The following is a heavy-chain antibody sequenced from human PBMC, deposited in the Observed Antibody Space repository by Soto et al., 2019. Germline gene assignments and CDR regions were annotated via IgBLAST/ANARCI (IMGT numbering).Heavy chain of an antibody. Sequence: GGSLRLSCAASGFTFSSYAMSWVRQAPGKGLEWVSAISGSGGSTYYADSVKGRFTISRDNSKNTLYLQMNSLRAEDTAVYYCAKPFSEYCSGGSCYSGFDYWGQGTLVTVSS. CDR3: AKPFSEYCSGGSCYSGFDY. V-gene: IGHV3-23*01. CDR2: ISGSGGST. J-gene: IGHJ4*02. D-gene: IGHD2-15*01. CDR1: GFTFSSYA.